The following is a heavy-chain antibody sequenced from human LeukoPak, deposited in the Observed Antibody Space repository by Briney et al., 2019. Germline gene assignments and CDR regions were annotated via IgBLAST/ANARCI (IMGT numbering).Heavy chain of an antibody. CDR1: GYTLTELS. CDR3: ATGDSSSWIGLGDFDYYYGMDV. D-gene: IGHD6-13*01. J-gene: IGHJ6*04. Sequence: GSVTVSCKVSGYTLTELSMHWVRQAPGKGLEGMGGFYPEDGETIYAQKFQGRVTMTEDTSTDTAYMELSSLRSEDTAVYYCATGDSSSWIGLGDFDYYYGMDVWGKGTTVTVSS. V-gene: IGHV1-24*01. CDR2: FYPEDGET.